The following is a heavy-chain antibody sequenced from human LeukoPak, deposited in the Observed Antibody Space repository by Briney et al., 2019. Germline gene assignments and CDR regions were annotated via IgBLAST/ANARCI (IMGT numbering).Heavy chain of an antibody. CDR2: ISGSGGST. V-gene: IGHV3-23*01. D-gene: IGHD1-26*01. J-gene: IGHJ5*02. CDR3: AKDLGGNWFNP. Sequence: GGSLRLSCAASGFTFSSYAMSWVRQAPGKGLEWVLAISGSGGSTYYADSVKGRFTISRDNSKNTLYLQMNSLRAEDTAVYYCAKDLGGNWFNPWGQGTLVTVSS. CDR1: GFTFSSYA.